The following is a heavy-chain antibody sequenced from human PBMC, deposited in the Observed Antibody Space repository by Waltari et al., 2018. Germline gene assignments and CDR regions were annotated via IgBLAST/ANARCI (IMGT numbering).Heavy chain of an antibody. J-gene: IGHJ6*02. CDR2: IYHSGST. V-gene: IGHV4-4*02. Sequence: QVQLQESGPGLVKPSGTLSLTCAVSGGSISSSNWWSWVRQPPGKGLEWSGEIYHSGSTNYNPSRKSRVTISVDKSKNQFSLKLSSVTAADTAVYYCARDCDIAAAACYYGMDVWGQGTTVTVSS. D-gene: IGHD6-13*01. CDR3: ARDCDIAAAACYYGMDV. CDR1: GGSISSSNW.